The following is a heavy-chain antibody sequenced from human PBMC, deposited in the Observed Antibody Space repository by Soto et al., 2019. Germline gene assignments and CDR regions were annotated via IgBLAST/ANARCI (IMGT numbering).Heavy chain of an antibody. CDR3: ARVGDYDILTGYFDY. J-gene: IGHJ4*02. CDR1: GYTFTSYA. D-gene: IGHD3-9*01. CDR2: INAGNGNT. V-gene: IGHV1-3*01. Sequence: QVRLVQSGAEVKKPGASVKVSCKASGYTFTSYAMHWVRQAPGQRLEWMGWINAGNGNTKYSQKFQGRVTITRDTSASTAYMELSSLRSEDTAVYYCARVGDYDILTGYFDYWGQGTLVTVSS.